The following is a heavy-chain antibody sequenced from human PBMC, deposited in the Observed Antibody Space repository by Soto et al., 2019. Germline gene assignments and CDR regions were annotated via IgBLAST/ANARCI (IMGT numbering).Heavy chain of an antibody. CDR1: GFTFSDHQ. Sequence: GGSLRLSCAASGFTFSDHQMNWVRQAPGRGLEWVSVIYSSGTTYYGDSVKGRFTISRDNSKNTLYLQMNSLRTEDTALYYCARAGSPFHSDSTGYWGFDYWGQGTLVTVSS. CDR2: IYSSGTT. D-gene: IGHD3-9*01. J-gene: IGHJ4*02. V-gene: IGHV3-53*01. CDR3: ARAGSPFHSDSTGYWGFDY.